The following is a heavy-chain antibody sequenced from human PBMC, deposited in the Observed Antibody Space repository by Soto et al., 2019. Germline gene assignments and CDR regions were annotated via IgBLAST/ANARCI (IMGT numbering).Heavy chain of an antibody. J-gene: IGHJ6*02. V-gene: IGHV1-24*01. D-gene: IGHD6-13*01. CDR2: FDPEDGET. CDR3: ATDPIAAAGTVPYYYYGMDV. CDR1: GYTLTELS. Sequence: GASVKVSCKVSGYTLTELSMHWVRQAPGKGLERIGDFDPEDGETIYAQKFQSRVTITEDTSTDTAYMELSSLRSEDTAVYYCATDPIAAAGTVPYYYYGMDVWGQGTTVTVSS.